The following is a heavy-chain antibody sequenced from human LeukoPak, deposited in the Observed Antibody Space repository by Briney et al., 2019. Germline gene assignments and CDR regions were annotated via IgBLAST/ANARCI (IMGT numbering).Heavy chain of an antibody. Sequence: GRSLRLSCAASGFTFSIYGMHWVRQAPGKGLEWVAVISYDGSNKYYADSVKGRFTISRDNSKNTLYLQMNSLRAEDTAVYYCAKDFYYYDSSGYYGVLYWGQGTLVTVSS. CDR2: ISYDGSNK. CDR3: AKDFYYYDSSGYYGVLY. J-gene: IGHJ4*02. D-gene: IGHD3-22*01. CDR1: GFTFSIYG. V-gene: IGHV3-30*18.